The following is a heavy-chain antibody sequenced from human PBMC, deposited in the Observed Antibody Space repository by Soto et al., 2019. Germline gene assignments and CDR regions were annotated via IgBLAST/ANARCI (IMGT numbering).Heavy chain of an antibody. CDR3: AKWDSSGYNNY. D-gene: IGHD3-22*01. CDR2: IYYSGST. Sequence: TPYLSRVSSAPSLRSSVGYLRLLRQHPGKGLEWIGYIYYSGSTYYNPSLKSRVTISVDTSKNQFSLKLSSVTAADSAVYYCAKWDSSGYNNYWAQGTRVNGSA. V-gene: IGHV4-31*11. CDR1: APSLRSSVGY. J-gene: IGHJ4*02.